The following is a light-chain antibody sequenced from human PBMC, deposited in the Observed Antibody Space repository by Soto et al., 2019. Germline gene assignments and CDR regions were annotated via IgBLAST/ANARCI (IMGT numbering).Light chain of an antibody. J-gene: IGKJ4*01. Sequence: EIVLTHSSGTLSLSPRERATLSCRASDSVSSSYLAWYQQKPGQAPRLLIYDASSRATGIPDRFSGGGSGTDFTLTISRLEPEDFAVYYCQQFSSYPLTFGGGTKVDIK. V-gene: IGKV3-20*01. CDR1: DSVSSSY. CDR2: DAS. CDR3: QQFSSYPLT.